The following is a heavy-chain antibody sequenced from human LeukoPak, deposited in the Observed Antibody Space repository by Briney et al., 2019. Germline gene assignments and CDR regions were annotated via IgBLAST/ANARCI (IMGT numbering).Heavy chain of an antibody. CDR1: GFTFSSYS. Sequence: GGSLRLSCAASGFTFSSYSMNWVRQAPGKGLEWVSVIYSGGSTYYADSVKGRFTISRDSSKNTLYLQMNSLRAEDTAVYYCAGEGYAFDIWGQGTMVTVSS. CDR2: IYSGGST. J-gene: IGHJ3*02. CDR3: AGEGYAFDI. V-gene: IGHV3-53*01.